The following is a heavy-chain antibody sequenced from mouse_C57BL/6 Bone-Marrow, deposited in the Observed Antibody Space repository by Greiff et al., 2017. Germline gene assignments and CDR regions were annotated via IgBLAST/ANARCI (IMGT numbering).Heavy chain of an antibody. J-gene: IGHJ1*03. CDR1: GYTFTDYY. D-gene: IGHD1-1*01. Sequence: EVQLQQSGPVLVKPGASVKMSCKASGYTFTDYYMTWVKQSHGKSLEWIGVINPYNGGTSYNQKFKGKATLTVDKSSSTAYMELNSLTAEDSAVYYCARFLYGSSSYWYFDVWGTGTTVTVSS. CDR3: ARFLYGSSSYWYFDV. CDR2: INPYNGGT. V-gene: IGHV1-19*01.